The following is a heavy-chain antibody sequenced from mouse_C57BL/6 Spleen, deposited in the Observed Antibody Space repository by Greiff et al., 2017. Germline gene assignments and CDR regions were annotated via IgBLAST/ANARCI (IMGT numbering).Heavy chain of an antibody. V-gene: IGHV1-80*01. CDR3: ARRNDGYYVPFDY. Sequence: QVQLQQSGAELVKPGASVKISCKASGYAFSSYWMNWVKQRPGKGLEWIGQIYPGDGDPNYNGKFKGKATLTADKSSSTAYMQLSSLTSEDSAVYFCARRNDGYYVPFDYGGQGTTLTVSS. D-gene: IGHD2-3*01. CDR2: IYPGDGDP. CDR1: GYAFSSYW. J-gene: IGHJ2*01.